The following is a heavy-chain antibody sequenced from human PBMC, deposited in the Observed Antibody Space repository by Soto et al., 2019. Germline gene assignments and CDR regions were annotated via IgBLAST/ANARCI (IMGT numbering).Heavy chain of an antibody. V-gene: IGHV1-2*02. Sequence: ASVNVACKPSVYTFTVYEIYSVRHAPGQGLEWMGWINPNSDDTTPAQQFQGRATMTRDTSTSTAYMELSRLRSDDTAVHYCARLEDSGRHYYDYWAQGTL. CDR3: ARLEDSGRHYYDY. J-gene: IGHJ4*02. D-gene: IGHD6-19*01. CDR1: VYTFTVYE. CDR2: INPNSDDT.